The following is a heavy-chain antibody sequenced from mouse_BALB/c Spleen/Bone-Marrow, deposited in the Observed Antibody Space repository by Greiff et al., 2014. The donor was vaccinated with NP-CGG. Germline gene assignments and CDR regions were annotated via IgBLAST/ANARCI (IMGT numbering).Heavy chain of an antibody. V-gene: IGHV14-3*02. CDR1: GFNIKDTY. CDR2: IDPANGNT. CDR3: ANYYYGSHFDY. D-gene: IGHD1-1*01. Sequence: VQLQQSGAALVKPGASVKLSCTASGFNIKDTYMHWVKQRPEQGLEWIGRIDPANGNTKYDPKFQGKATITADKSSNTAYLQLSSLTSEDTAVYYCANYYYGSHFDYWGQGTTLTVSS. J-gene: IGHJ2*01.